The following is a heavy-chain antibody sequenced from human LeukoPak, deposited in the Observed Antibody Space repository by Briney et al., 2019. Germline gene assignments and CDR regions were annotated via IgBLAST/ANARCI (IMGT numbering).Heavy chain of an antibody. V-gene: IGHV1-18*01. CDR1: GDTFTNYG. J-gene: IGHJ3*01. CDR3: AIGQGVITWGGADVYDV. D-gene: IGHD3-16*01. Sequence: ASVRVSCKASGDTFTNYGVNWVRQAPGQRPEWMGWFSTYNGDTRYAQKLKGRLTLTADTLKTTAYMELRTLISDDTATYYCAIGQGVITWGGADVYDVWGQGTTVIVSS. CDR2: FSTYNGDT.